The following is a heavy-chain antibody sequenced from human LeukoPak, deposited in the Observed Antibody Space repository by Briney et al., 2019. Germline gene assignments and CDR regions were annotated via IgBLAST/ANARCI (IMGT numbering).Heavy chain of an antibody. CDR1: GGSISGYY. V-gene: IGHV4-59*01. J-gene: IGHJ3*02. CDR3: ARGSYRGSRIAAAGTGPFDI. D-gene: IGHD6-13*01. Sequence: SETLSLTCTVSGGSISGYYWSWIRQPPGKGLEWIGYIYYSGSTNYNPSLKSRVTISVDTSKNQFSLKLSSVTAADTAVYYCARGSYRGSRIAAAGTGPFDIWGQGTMVTVSS. CDR2: IYYSGST.